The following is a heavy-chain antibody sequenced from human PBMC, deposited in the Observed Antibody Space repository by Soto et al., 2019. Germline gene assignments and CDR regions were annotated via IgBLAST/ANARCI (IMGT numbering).Heavy chain of an antibody. D-gene: IGHD3-3*01. Sequence: PGGSLRLSFAAAGFTCSRYAMHWVRQATGKGLEWVAVISYDGSNKYYADSVKGRFTISRDNSKNTLYLQMNSLRAEDTAVYYCARGTDGVVQQDNWFDPWGQGTLVTVSS. CDR2: ISYDGSNK. CDR3: ARGTDGVVQQDNWFDP. CDR1: GFTCSRYA. V-gene: IGHV3-30-3*01. J-gene: IGHJ5*02.